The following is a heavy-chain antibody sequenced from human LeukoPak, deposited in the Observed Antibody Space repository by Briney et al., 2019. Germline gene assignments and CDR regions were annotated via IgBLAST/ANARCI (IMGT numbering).Heavy chain of an antibody. D-gene: IGHD1-1*01. J-gene: IGHJ4*02. CDR1: GFTVSNYW. Sequence: GGSLRLSCAASGFTVSNYWMHWVRQAPGKGLVWVSRINSDGSSTSYADSVKGRFTISRDNAKNTLYLQMNSLRDEDTAVYYCARERNWNDFDYWGQGTLVTVSS. CDR3: ARERNWNDFDY. V-gene: IGHV3-74*01. CDR2: INSDGSST.